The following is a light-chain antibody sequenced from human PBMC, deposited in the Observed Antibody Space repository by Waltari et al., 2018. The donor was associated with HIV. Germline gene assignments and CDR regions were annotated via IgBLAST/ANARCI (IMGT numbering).Light chain of an antibody. V-gene: IGKV1-9*01. CDR3: QQLNSYLGFT. Sequence: DIQLTQSPSFLSASVVDRVTITCRASQGISSYLAWYQQKPGKAPKLLIYAASTLQRGVPSRFSGSRSGTEFTLTISSLQPEDFATYYCQQLNSYLGFTFGPGTKVDIK. CDR2: AAS. J-gene: IGKJ3*01. CDR1: QGISSY.